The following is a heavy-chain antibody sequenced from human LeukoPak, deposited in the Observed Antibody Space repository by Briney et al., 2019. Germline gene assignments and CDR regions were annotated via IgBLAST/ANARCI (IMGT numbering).Heavy chain of an antibody. D-gene: IGHD2-2*01. V-gene: IGHV1-46*01. CDR1: GYTFTSYD. CDR2: INPSGGST. Sequence: ASVKVSCKASGYTFTSYDINWVRQAPGQGLEWMGIINPSGGSTSYAQKFQGRVTMTRDTSTSTVYMELSSLRSEDTAVYYCARDPEVPAAMNFDYWGQGTLVTVSS. CDR3: ARDPEVPAAMNFDY. J-gene: IGHJ4*02.